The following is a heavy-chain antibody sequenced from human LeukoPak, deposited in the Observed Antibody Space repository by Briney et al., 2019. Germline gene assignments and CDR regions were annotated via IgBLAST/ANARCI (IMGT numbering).Heavy chain of an antibody. CDR1: GFTFSSYG. D-gene: IGHD2-15*01. Sequence: GGSLRLSCAAFGFTFSSYGMPWVRQAPDKGLEWVAVISYDGSNKYYADSVKGRFTISRDNSKNTLYLQMNSLRAEDTAVYYCAKDVYCSGGSCPGNWFDPWGQGTLVTVSS. V-gene: IGHV3-30*18. CDR2: ISYDGSNK. J-gene: IGHJ5*02. CDR3: AKDVYCSGGSCPGNWFDP.